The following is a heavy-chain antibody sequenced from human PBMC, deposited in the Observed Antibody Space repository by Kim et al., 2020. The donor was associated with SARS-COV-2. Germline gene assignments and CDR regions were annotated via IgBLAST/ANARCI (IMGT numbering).Heavy chain of an antibody. CDR3: ARDPDYSNYELDY. V-gene: IGHV3-7*01. Sequence: GGSLRLSCTASGFSFSNYWMTWVRQAPGKGLESVANIKPDGSGSYYLVSVKGRFIISRDNANNLLYLQMNSLRVEDTAIYYCARDPDYSNYELDYWGQGTLVTVSS. CDR1: GFSFSNYW. J-gene: IGHJ4*02. CDR2: IKPDGSGS. D-gene: IGHD4-4*01.